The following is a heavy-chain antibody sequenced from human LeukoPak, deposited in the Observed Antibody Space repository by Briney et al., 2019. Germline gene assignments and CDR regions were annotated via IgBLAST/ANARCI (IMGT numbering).Heavy chain of an antibody. J-gene: IGHJ5*02. CDR3: ARVDRVPYTAQYNWLDP. CDR1: GYTFTGYY. Sequence: VKVSCKASGYTFTGYYIHWVRQAPGEGLEGMGWINPNSGGTNYAQKFQGRVTMTRDTSISTAYMELSSLRSDDTAVYYCARVDRVPYTAQYNWLDPWGQGTLVTVSS. V-gene: IGHV1-2*02. D-gene: IGHD5-18*01. CDR2: INPNSGGT.